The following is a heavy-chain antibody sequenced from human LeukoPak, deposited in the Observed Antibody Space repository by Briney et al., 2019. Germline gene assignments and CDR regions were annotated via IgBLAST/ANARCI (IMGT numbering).Heavy chain of an antibody. CDR2: IYYSGST. CDR1: GGSISSYY. Sequence: SETLSLTCTVSGGSISSYYWSWIRQPPGKGLEWIGYIYYSGSTNYNPSLKSRVTISVDTSKNQFSLKLSSVTAADTAVYYCAREAAFGSQRLVIWSQGTLVTVSS. CDR3: AREAAFGSQRLVI. J-gene: IGHJ4*02. D-gene: IGHD6-13*01. V-gene: IGHV4-59*01.